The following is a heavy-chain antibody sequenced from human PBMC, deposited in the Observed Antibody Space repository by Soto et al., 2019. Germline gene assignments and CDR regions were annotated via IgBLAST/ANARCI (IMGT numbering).Heavy chain of an antibody. V-gene: IGHV4-39*01. D-gene: IGHD6-13*01. CDR3: ARHDSSSWLNYFEY. Sequence: SETLSLTCTVSGGSISSSSYYWGWIRQPPGKGLEWIGSIYYSGSTYYNPSLKSRVTISVDTSKNQFSLKLSSVTAADTAVYYCARHDSSSWLNYFEYWGQGTLVTVSS. J-gene: IGHJ4*02. CDR2: IYYSGST. CDR1: GGSISSSSYY.